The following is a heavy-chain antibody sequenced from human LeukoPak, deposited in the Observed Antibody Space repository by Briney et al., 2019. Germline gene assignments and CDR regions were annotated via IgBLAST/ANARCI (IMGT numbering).Heavy chain of an antibody. CDR2: IYHSGTT. Sequence: SETLSLTCTVSGGSISSGGYYWSWIRQPPGKGLEWIGYIYHSGTTYYNPSLKSLVTISVDRSKNQFSLKLSSVAAADTAEYYCARDNPTRIAARPGADDAFDIWGQGTMVTVSS. D-gene: IGHD6-6*01. CDR1: GGSISSGGYY. CDR3: ARDNPTRIAARPGADDAFDI. V-gene: IGHV4-30-2*01. J-gene: IGHJ3*02.